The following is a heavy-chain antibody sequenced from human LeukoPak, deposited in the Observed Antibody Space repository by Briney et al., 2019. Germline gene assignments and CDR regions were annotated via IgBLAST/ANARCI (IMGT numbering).Heavy chain of an antibody. CDR3: ARASWSSGYYLDY. CDR1: GFTFSSYS. V-gene: IGHV3-21*01. Sequence: PGGSLRLSCAASGFTFSSYSMNWVRQAPGKGLEWVSSISSSSSYIYYADSVKGRFTISRDNAKNSLYLQMNSLRAEDTAVYYCARASWSSGYYLDYWGQGTLVTVSS. J-gene: IGHJ4*02. D-gene: IGHD3-22*01. CDR2: ISSSSSYI.